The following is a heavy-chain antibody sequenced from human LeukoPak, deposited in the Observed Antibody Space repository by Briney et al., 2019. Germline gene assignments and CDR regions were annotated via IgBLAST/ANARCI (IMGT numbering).Heavy chain of an antibody. V-gene: IGHV3-30*18. J-gene: IGHJ4*02. CDR3: AKGSGYYDSSGYSHFDY. D-gene: IGHD3-22*01. Sequence: PGGSLRLSCAASGFTFSSYGMHWVRQAPGKGLEWVAVISYDGGNKYYADSVKGRFTISRDNSKNTLYLQMNSLRAEDTAVYYCAKGSGYYDSSGYSHFDYWGQGTLVTVSS. CDR2: ISYDGGNK. CDR1: GFTFSSYG.